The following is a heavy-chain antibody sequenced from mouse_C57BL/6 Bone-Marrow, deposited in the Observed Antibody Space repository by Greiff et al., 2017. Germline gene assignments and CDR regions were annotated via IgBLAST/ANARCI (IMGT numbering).Heavy chain of an antibody. CDR3: ARQGQLPFAY. Sequence: EVKLVESGGGLVKPGGSLKLSCAASGFTFSSYTMSWVRQTPEKRLEWVATISGGGGNTYYPDSVKGRFTISSDNAKNTLYLQMSSLRSEDTALYYCARQGQLPFAYWGQGTLVTVSA. CDR1: GFTFSSYT. J-gene: IGHJ3*01. V-gene: IGHV5-9*01. CDR2: ISGGGGNT. D-gene: IGHD6-1*01.